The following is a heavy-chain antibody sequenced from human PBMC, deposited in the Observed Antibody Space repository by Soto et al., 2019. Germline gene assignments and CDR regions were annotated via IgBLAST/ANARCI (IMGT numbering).Heavy chain of an antibody. D-gene: IGHD1-1*01. CDR3: AKGWKYYYYYYMDV. Sequence: EVQLLESGGGLVQPGGSLRLSCAASGFTFSSYAMSWVRQAPGKGLEWVSGISGSGGSTYYADSVKGRFTISRDNSKNTLYLQMNSLRADDTAVYYCAKGWKYYYYYYMDVWGKGTTVTDSS. J-gene: IGHJ6*03. CDR2: ISGSGGST. CDR1: GFTFSSYA. V-gene: IGHV3-23*01.